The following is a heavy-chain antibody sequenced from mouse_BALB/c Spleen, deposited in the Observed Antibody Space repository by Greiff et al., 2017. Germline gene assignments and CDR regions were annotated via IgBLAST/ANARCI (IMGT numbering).Heavy chain of an antibody. CDR3: ASEGGNYFDY. Sequence: EVQLQQSGPGLVKPSQSLSLTCSVTGFSITSGYYRYWIRQLAGNKLEWMGYINYDGSNNYNPPLKNRISITRDTSKNQFFLKLNSVTTEDTATYCCASEGGNYFDYWGQGTTLTVSS. CDR1: GFSITSGYY. V-gene: IGHV3-6*02. CDR2: INYDGSN. J-gene: IGHJ2*01.